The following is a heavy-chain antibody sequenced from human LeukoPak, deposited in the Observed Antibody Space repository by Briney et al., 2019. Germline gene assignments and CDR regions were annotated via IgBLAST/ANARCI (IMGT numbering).Heavy chain of an antibody. V-gene: IGHV3-11*01. CDR3: ARDSIVRGNIGNDMDV. D-gene: IGHD2-8*01. J-gene: IGHJ6*03. CDR1: GFTFSDYY. CDR2: ISHSGRAM. Sequence: GGSLRLSCAASGFTFSDYYMSWIRQAPGKGLEWVSYISHSGRAMYYADSVKGRFTISRDNAKNSLYLQMNSLRAGDTAVYYCARDSIVRGNIGNDMDVWGKGTTVTVSS.